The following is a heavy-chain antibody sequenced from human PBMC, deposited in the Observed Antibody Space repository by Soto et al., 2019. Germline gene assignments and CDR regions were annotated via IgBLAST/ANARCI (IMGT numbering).Heavy chain of an antibody. Sequence: GGSLRLSCAASGFTFSSYWMSWVRQAPGKGLEWVANIKQDGSEKYYVYSVKGRFTIARDNARNSLYLQMNSLRAEDTAMYYCARGRRCSSTSCDYYCYYGMDVWGQGTTVTVSS. J-gene: IGHJ6*02. CDR2: IKQDGSEK. CDR3: ARGRRCSSTSCDYYCYYGMDV. D-gene: IGHD2-2*01. CDR1: GFTFSSYW. V-gene: IGHV3-7*01.